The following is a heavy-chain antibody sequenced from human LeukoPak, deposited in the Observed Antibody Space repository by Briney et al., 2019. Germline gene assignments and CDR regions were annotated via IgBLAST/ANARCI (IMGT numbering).Heavy chain of an antibody. D-gene: IGHD3-3*01. V-gene: IGHV3-48*01. J-gene: IGHJ4*02. CDR2: ISSSSSTV. Sequence: GGSLRLSCAASGFTFSSYSMTWVRQAPGKGLEWVSYISSSSSTVYYADSVKGRFTISRDNAKNSLYLQMNSLRAEDTAVYYCAKDFDFWSGYSFDYWGQGTLVTVSS. CDR1: GFTFSSYS. CDR3: AKDFDFWSGYSFDY.